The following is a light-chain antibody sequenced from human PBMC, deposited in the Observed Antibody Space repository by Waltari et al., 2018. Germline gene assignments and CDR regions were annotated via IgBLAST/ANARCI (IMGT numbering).Light chain of an antibody. CDR2: KAS. J-gene: IGKJ4*01. Sequence: SQMTQSPPTLSASVGDRVTITCRASQSMSIFFSWYQQKPGRAPKLLLSKASTLQSGVPSRFSGSGSGTEITLTISDLQPDDFATYYCQQYNTYPVTFGGGTKVEIK. V-gene: IGKV1-5*03. CDR1: QSMSIF. CDR3: QQYNTYPVT.